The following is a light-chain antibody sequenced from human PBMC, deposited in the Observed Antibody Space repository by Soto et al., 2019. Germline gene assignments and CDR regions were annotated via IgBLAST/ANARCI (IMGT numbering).Light chain of an antibody. J-gene: IGLJ1*01. CDR2: GVT. CDR1: SSDVGGFEY. Sequence: QSALSQPASVSGSPGQSITISCTGTSSDVGGFEYVSWYQHQPRKAPKLIIYGVTKRPSGVSNRFSGSKSGNTASLTISGIQAEDEGDYYCGSITRSSTSVFGTGTKVTVL. V-gene: IGLV2-14*01. CDR3: GSITRSSTSV.